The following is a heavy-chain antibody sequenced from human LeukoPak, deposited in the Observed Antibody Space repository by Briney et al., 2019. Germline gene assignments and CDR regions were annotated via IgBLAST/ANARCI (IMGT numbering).Heavy chain of an antibody. CDR1: GGSINSGYYY. Sequence: PSETLSLTCTVSGGSINSGYYYWTWIRQSPGKGLEWIGYISDSGSTYYNPSLKSRITISIDTSKNHFSLKLTSVTAADTAMYYCARFSVTFAFDIWGRGTMVTVSS. J-gene: IGHJ3*02. CDR3: ARFSVTFAFDI. D-gene: IGHD4-17*01. V-gene: IGHV4-30-4*01. CDR2: ISDSGST.